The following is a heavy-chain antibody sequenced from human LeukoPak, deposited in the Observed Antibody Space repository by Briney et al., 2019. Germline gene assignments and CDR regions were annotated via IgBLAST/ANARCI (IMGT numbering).Heavy chain of an antibody. D-gene: IGHD6-19*01. V-gene: IGHV3-53*01. CDR2: IYSGGST. J-gene: IGHJ5*02. Sequence: GGSLRLSCAASGFIVSTHYMSWVRQAPGKGLEWVSVIYSGGSTYYADSVKGRFTISRDNSKNTLYLQMNSLRAEDTAVYYCAKDDSASSGWYEDWFDPWGQGTLVTVSS. CDR1: GFIVSTHY. CDR3: AKDDSASSGWYEDWFDP.